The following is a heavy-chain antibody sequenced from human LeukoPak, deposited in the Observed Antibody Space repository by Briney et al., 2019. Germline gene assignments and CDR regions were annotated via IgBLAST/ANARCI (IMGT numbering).Heavy chain of an antibody. V-gene: IGHV1-18*01. Sequence: ASVKVSCKASGYTFTSYGISWVRQAPGQGLEWMGWISAYNGNTNYAQKLQGRVTMTTDTSTSTAYMELRSLRSDDTAVYYCARDFTPYCSSTSCSWFDPWGQGTLVTVSS. J-gene: IGHJ5*02. CDR2: ISAYNGNT. D-gene: IGHD2-2*01. CDR1: GYTFTSYG. CDR3: ARDFTPYCSSTSCSWFDP.